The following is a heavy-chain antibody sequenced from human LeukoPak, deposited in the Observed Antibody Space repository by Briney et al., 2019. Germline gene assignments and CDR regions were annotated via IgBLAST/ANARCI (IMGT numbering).Heavy chain of an antibody. CDR2: IIPILGIA. CDR1: GGTFSSYA. CDR3: ARDPQSYGGLIARDY. J-gene: IGHJ4*02. D-gene: IGHD4-17*01. V-gene: IGHV1-69*04. Sequence: SVKVSCKASGGTFSSYAISWMRQAPGQGLEWMGRIIPILGIANYAQKFQGRVTITADKSTSTAYMELSSLRSEDTAVYYCARDPQSYGGLIARDYWGQGTLVTVSS.